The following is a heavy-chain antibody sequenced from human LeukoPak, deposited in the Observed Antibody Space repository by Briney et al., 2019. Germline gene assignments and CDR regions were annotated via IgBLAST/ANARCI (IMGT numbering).Heavy chain of an antibody. Sequence: GGSLRLSCAASGFTFTNFWMNWLRRAPGRGLEWVSNIRPDGSEQFYVDSVKGRFTISRDNAKNSVYLQMNSLRADDTAVYYCAGRDSARNPWAYWGQGTLVTVST. CDR2: IRPDGSEQ. CDR3: AGRDSARNPWAY. CDR1: GFTFTNFW. V-gene: IGHV3-7*01. D-gene: IGHD4-11*01. J-gene: IGHJ4*02.